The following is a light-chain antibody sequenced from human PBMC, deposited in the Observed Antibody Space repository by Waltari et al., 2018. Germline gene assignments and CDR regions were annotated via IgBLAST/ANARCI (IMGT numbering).Light chain of an antibody. CDR3: VTWDDSLNGWV. CDR2: NKY. V-gene: IGLV1-44*01. CDR1: HPNLRSNT. Sequence: QSVVTQSPSASGAPGQRVTISCSGRHPNLRSNTVDWYQQLPGTAPKLLIFNKYQRPSGVPDRFSASKSGTSASLAISGLQSEDEAEYYCVTWDDSLNGWVFGGGTKLAVV. J-gene: IGLJ3*02.